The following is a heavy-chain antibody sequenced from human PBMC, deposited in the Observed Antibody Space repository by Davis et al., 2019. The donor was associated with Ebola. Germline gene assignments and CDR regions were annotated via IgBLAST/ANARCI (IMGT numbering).Heavy chain of an antibody. V-gene: IGHV3-23*01. Sequence: PGGSLRLSCAASGFTFSSYAMSWVRQAPGKGLEWVSAISGSGGSTYYADSVKGRFTISRDNSKNTLYLQMNSLRAEDTAVYYCAKDSGDFGVGTYRADWFDPWGQGTLVTVSS. D-gene: IGHD3-3*01. CDR2: ISGSGGST. CDR3: AKDSGDFGVGTYRADWFDP. J-gene: IGHJ5*02. CDR1: GFTFSSYA.